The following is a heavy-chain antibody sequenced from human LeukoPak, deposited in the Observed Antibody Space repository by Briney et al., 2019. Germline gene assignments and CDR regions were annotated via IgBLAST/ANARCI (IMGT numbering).Heavy chain of an antibody. D-gene: IGHD2-15*01. CDR2: ISSSSSCI. CDR3: ARDLCSGGSCYTNIDY. V-gene: IGHV3-21*01. J-gene: IGHJ4*02. Sequence: GGSLRLSCAASGFTFSSYSMNWVRQAPGKGLEWVSSISSSSSCIYYADSVKGRFTISRDNAKNSLYLQMNSLRAEDTAVYYCARDLCSGGSCYTNIDYWGQGTLVTVSS. CDR1: GFTFSSYS.